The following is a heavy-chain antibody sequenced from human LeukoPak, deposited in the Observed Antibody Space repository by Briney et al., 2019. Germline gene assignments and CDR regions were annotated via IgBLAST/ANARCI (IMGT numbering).Heavy chain of an antibody. V-gene: IGHV1-18*01. CDR2: ISTKDGNR. CDR3: ARVYDSTGDADSFDI. J-gene: IGHJ3*02. D-gene: IGHD3-22*01. CDR1: GYIFTKYG. Sequence: ASVKVSCKASGYIFTKYGITWVRQAPGQGLEWVGWISTKDGNRNYAQKVQARVTVTTDTSTSTVYMELRSLRSGDTAVYYCARVYDSTGDADSFDIWGQGSMVTVSS.